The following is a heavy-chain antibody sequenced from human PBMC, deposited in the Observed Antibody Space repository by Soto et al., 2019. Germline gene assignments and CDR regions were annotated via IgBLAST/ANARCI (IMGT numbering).Heavy chain of an antibody. V-gene: IGHV1-18*01. CDR3: ARGLGYCSSTSCYWFDP. J-gene: IGHJ5*02. D-gene: IGHD2-2*01. Sequence: ASVKVSCQASGYTFTSYGISWVRQAPGQGLEWMGWISAYNGNTNYAQKLQGRVTMTTDTSTSTAYMELRSLRSDDTAVYYCARGLGYCSSTSCYWFDPWGQGTLVTVSS. CDR2: ISAYNGNT. CDR1: GYTFTSYG.